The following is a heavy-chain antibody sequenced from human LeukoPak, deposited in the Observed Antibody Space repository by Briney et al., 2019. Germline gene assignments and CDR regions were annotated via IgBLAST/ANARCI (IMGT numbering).Heavy chain of an antibody. D-gene: IGHD3-16*01. CDR3: AKRFSYIDY. Sequence: GGSLRLSCAVSGFTFTSCAMSWVRLAPGKGLEWVSSVTDNGGATYYADSIKGRFTISRDNSKNTVYLQMDNLRDEDTAIYYCAKRFSYIDYWGQGAPVTVSS. CDR2: VTDNGGAT. J-gene: IGHJ4*02. V-gene: IGHV3-23*01. CDR1: GFTFTSCA.